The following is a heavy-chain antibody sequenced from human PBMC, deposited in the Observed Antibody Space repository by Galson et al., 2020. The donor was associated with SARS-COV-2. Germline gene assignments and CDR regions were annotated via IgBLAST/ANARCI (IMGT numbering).Heavy chain of an antibody. J-gene: IGHJ5*02. D-gene: IGHD4-17*01. CDR2: FDPEDGET. Sequence: ASVKVSCKVSGYTLTELYMHWVRQAPGKRLEWMGGFDPEDGETIYAQKFQGRVTMTEDTSTDTAYMELSSLRSEDTAVYYCATSTTVIRKGWFDPWGQGTLVTVSS. CDR1: GYTLTELY. CDR3: ATSTTVIRKGWFDP. V-gene: IGHV1-24*01.